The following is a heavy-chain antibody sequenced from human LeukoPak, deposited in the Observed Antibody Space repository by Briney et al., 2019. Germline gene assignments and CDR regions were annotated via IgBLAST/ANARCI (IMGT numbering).Heavy chain of an antibody. J-gene: IGHJ5*02. V-gene: IGHV4-39*01. CDR2: IYYSGST. Sequence: SETLSLTCTVSGGSISSSSYYWGWIRQPPGKGLEWIGSIYYSGSTYYNPSLKSRVTISVATSKNQFSLKLSSVTAADTAVYYCARQAYCSSTSCYAWISSWFDPWGQGTLVTVSS. CDR1: GGSISSSSYY. CDR3: ARQAYCSSTSCYAWISSWFDP. D-gene: IGHD2-2*01.